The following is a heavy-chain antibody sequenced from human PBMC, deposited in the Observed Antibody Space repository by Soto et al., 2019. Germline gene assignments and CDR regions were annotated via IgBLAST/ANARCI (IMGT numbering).Heavy chain of an antibody. Sequence: PSETLSLTCTVSGGSISSYYWSWIRQPPGKGLEWIGYIYYSGSTNYNPSLKSRVTISVDTSKNQFSLKLSSVTAADTAVYYCARLSVGEYSNHSYYFDYWGQGTLVTVSS. CDR1: GGSISSYY. CDR3: ARLSVGEYSNHSYYFDY. V-gene: IGHV4-59*08. J-gene: IGHJ4*02. CDR2: IYYSGST. D-gene: IGHD4-4*01.